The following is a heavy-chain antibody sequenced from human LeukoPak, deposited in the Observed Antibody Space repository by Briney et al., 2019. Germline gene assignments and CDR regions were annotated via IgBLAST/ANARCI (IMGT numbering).Heavy chain of an antibody. D-gene: IGHD3-10*01. CDR1: GGSISSSRYY. CDR2: IYYSGST. J-gene: IGHJ3*02. V-gene: IGHV4-39*07. CDR3: ARTVPTKITPLWFGLDAFDI. Sequence: SETLSLTCTVSGGSISSSRYYWGWIRQPPGEGLEWIGSIYYSGSTYYNPSLKSRVTISVDTSKNQFSLKLSSVTAADTAVYYCARTVPTKITPLWFGLDAFDIWGQGTMVTVSS.